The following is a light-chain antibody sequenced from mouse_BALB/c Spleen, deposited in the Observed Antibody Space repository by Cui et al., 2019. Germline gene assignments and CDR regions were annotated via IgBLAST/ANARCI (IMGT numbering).Light chain of an antibody. CDR2: RAS. CDR1: ESVDSYGNSF. Sequence: DIVLTQSPASLAVSLGQGVTISCRARESVDSYGNSFMHWYQQKPGQPPKLLIYRASNLESGIPARFSGSGSRTDFTLTINPVEADDVATYYCQQSNEDPFTFGSGTKLEIK. CDR3: QQSNEDPFT. V-gene: IGKV3-5*01. J-gene: IGKJ4*01.